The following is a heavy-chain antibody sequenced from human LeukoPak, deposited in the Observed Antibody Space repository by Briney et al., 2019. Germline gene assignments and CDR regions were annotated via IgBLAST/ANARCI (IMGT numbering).Heavy chain of an antibody. J-gene: IGHJ3*02. Sequence: KPGGSLRLSCAASGFTFSDYYMSWIRQAPGKGLEWVSYISSSGSTIYYADSVKGRFTISRDNAKNSLYPQMNSLRAEDTAVYYCAISVVQDAFDIWGQGTMVTVSS. CDR2: ISSSGSTI. V-gene: IGHV3-11*04. CDR3: AISVVQDAFDI. CDR1: GFTFSDYY. D-gene: IGHD1-1*01.